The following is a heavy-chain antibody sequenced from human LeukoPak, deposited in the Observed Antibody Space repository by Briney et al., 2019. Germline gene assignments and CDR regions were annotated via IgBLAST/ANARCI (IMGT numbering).Heavy chain of an antibody. CDR2: ISDDGRIT. CDR1: GFTFSSYA. CDR3: ARDWSRVPAAFDI. J-gene: IGHJ3*02. Sequence: GGSLRLSCAASGFTFSSYAMSWVRHAPGKGLVWVSRISDDGRITNYADSVKGRFTVSRDNAKNTLYLQMNSLRVEDTAVYYCARDWSRVPAAFDIWGQGTRVTVSS. D-gene: IGHD1-1*01. V-gene: IGHV3-74*01.